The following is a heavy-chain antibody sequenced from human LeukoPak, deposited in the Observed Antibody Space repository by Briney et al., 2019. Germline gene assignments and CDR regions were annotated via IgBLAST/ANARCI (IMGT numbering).Heavy chain of an antibody. V-gene: IGHV3-7*01. D-gene: IGHD1-26*01. Sequence: PGRSLRLSCAASGFTVSSNYMSWVRQAPGKGLEWVANIAHDGSEKYYVDSVRGRFDISRDNAKNSLYLQMNSLRAEDTAVFYCARYTRDREVYWGQGTLVAVSS. CDR2: IAHDGSEK. CDR3: ARYTRDREVY. CDR1: GFTVSSNY. J-gene: IGHJ4*02.